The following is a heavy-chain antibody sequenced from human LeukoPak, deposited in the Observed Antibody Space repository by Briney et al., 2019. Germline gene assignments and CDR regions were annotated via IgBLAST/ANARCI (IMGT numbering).Heavy chain of an antibody. J-gene: IGHJ4*02. CDR3: ARTTMVRGVIMGDFDY. V-gene: IGHV5-51*01. D-gene: IGHD3-10*01. Sequence: GESLKISCKGSGYSFTSYWIGWVRQMPGKSLEWMGIIYPGDSDTRYSPSFQGQVTISADKSISTAYLQWSSLKASDTAMYYCARTTMVRGVIMGDFDYWGQGTLVTVSS. CDR1: GYSFTSYW. CDR2: IYPGDSDT.